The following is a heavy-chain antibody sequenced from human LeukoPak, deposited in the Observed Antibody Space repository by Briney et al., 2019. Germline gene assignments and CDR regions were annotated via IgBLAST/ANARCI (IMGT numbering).Heavy chain of an antibody. D-gene: IGHD3-10*01. J-gene: IGHJ4*02. CDR2: ISSSSSYI. CDR1: GFTFSSYS. CDR3: ARPDLWFGELSY. Sequence: PGGSLRLSCAASGFTFSSYSMNWVRQAPGKGLEWVSSISSSSSYIYYADSVKGRFTISRDNAKNSLYLQMNSLRAEDTAVYYCARPDLWFGELSYWGQGTLVTVSS. V-gene: IGHV3-21*04.